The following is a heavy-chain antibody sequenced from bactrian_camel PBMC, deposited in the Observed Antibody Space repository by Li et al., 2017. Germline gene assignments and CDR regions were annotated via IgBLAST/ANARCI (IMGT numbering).Heavy chain of an antibody. CDR1: GYSNHEAC. V-gene: IGHV3S53*01. Sequence: VESGGGSVQAGGSLRLSCAYNGYSNHEACMGWFREPDGKKREGVAAIDSDGNTRYADSVKGRFTISQDNAKNTLYLQMSGLEPDDTAMYYCAVGGYGGRWCFLETYAYNYWGQGTQVTVS. D-gene: IGHD6*01. CDR2: IDSDGNT. J-gene: IGHJ4*01. CDR3: AVGGYGGRWCFLETYAYNY.